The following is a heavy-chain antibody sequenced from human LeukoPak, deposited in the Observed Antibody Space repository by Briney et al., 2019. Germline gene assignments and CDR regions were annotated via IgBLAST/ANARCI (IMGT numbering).Heavy chain of an antibody. CDR3: ARARRTIGYCSGGNCYIDY. CDR2: ISAYNDNT. J-gene: IGHJ4*02. V-gene: IGHV1-18*01. D-gene: IGHD2-15*01. Sequence: ASVTLSFKSSGYTFTSYGISWVRQSPGQGPERRGWISAYNDNTKYAQNIQGRVTMTTDTTTSTAYMEVRSMRSDDTDVYYCARARRTIGYCSGGNCYIDYWGQGTLVTVSS. CDR1: GYTFTSYG.